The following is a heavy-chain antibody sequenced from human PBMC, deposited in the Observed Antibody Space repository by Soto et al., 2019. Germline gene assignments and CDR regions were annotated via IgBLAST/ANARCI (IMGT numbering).Heavy chain of an antibody. D-gene: IGHD5-18*01. CDR3: ARDRGGLQLWSPPPFDY. CDR2: IYYSGST. J-gene: IGHJ4*02. Sequence: SETLSLTCAVSGGSISSGGYYWGWIRQPPGKGLEWIGSIYYSGSTYYNPSLKSRVTISVDTSKNQFSLKLSSVTAADTAVYCCARDRGGLQLWSPPPFDYWGQGTLVTVSS. V-gene: IGHV4-39*07. CDR1: GGSISSGGYY.